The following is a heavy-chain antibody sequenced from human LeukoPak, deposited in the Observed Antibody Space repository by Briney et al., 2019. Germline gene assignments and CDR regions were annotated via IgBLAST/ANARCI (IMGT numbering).Heavy chain of an antibody. D-gene: IGHD1-26*01. CDR1: GFTFSSYW. Sequence: GGSLRLSCVASGFTFSSYWMHWVRQAPGKGLVWVSRINSDGSSTSYADSVKGRFTISRDNAKNTLYLQMNSLRAEDTAVYYCARESSVGAHKAFDYWGQGTLVTVSS. J-gene: IGHJ4*02. CDR3: ARESSVGAHKAFDY. CDR2: INSDGSST. V-gene: IGHV3-74*01.